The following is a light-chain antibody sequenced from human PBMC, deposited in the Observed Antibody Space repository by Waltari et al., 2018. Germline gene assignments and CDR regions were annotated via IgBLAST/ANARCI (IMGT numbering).Light chain of an antibody. CDR3: QHYVRLPVT. Sequence: EIMLMQSPGTLSLSPGERATLSCRTSQSIGRSLAWYQQKPGQAPRLLIYGASSRATDIPDRFSGSGSGTDFSLTINTLEPEDCALYYCQHYVRLPVTFGQGTKVEIK. CDR2: GAS. V-gene: IGKV3-20*01. CDR1: QSIGRS. J-gene: IGKJ1*01.